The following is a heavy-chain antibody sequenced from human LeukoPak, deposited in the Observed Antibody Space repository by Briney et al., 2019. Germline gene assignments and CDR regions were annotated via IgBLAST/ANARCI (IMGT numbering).Heavy chain of an antibody. CDR1: GLTDNRNY. CDR2: VYSGGST. CDR3: ARAPVAGTTGYYYYHMDV. V-gene: IGHV3-66*01. D-gene: IGHD6-19*01. Sequence: GGSLRLSCAASGLTDNRNYMSWVRQAPGKGLEWVSLVYSGGSTYYADSVKGRFTISRDNSKTTLYLQMNSLRAEDTGVYYCARAPVAGTTGYYYYHMDVWGKGTTVTISS. J-gene: IGHJ6*03.